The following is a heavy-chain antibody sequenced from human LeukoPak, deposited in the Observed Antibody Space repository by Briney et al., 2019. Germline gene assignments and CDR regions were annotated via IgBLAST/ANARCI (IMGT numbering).Heavy chain of an antibody. Sequence: GGSLRLSCAASGFTFSSYSMNLVRQAPGKGLEWVSYISSSSSTIYYADSVKGRFTISRDNAKNSLYLQMNSLRAEDTAVYYCARGLNYDYVWGSYRYTNGDYWGQGTPVTVSS. CDR3: ARGLNYDYVWGSYRYTNGDY. CDR2: ISSSSSTI. J-gene: IGHJ4*02. V-gene: IGHV3-48*01. D-gene: IGHD3-16*02. CDR1: GFTFSSYS.